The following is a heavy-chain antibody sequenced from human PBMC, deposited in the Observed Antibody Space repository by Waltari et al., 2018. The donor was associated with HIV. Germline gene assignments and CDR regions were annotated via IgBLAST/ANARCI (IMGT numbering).Heavy chain of an antibody. V-gene: IGHV3-7*01. D-gene: IGHD3-22*01. Sequence: EVQLVESGGRLVPPGGSLRLSCAASDFTFTNYWMTWVRQAPGKGLEGVANIKEDESEKYYVDSVKGRFTISRDNAKNSLFLQMNSLRAEDTAVYYCAREALYDSSGYYFDYWGQGTLVTVSS. CDR1: DFTFTNYW. CDR2: IKEDESEK. CDR3: AREALYDSSGYYFDY. J-gene: IGHJ4*02.